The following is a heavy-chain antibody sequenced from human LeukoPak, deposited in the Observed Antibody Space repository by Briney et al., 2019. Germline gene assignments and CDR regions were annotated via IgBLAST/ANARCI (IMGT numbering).Heavy chain of an antibody. D-gene: IGHD6-25*01. V-gene: IGHV3-23*01. CDR2: ITSGGAP. CDR1: GFTFSNYA. J-gene: IGHJ4*02. CDR3: ARDPPRAAWVFDY. Sequence: GGSLRLSCAASGFTFSNYAVMWVRQAPGQGLEWVSAITSGGAPRYAGSVKGRFTISRDNSKNTLYLQMNSLRAEDTAVYYCARDPPRAAWVFDYWGQGTLVSVSS.